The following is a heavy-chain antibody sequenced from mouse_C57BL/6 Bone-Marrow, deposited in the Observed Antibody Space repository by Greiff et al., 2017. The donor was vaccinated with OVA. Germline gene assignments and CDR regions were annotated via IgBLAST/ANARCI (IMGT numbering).Heavy chain of an antibody. V-gene: IGHV1-81*01. CDR3: AREATTVVAHFDY. J-gene: IGHJ2*01. Sequence: QVQLQQSGAELARPGASVKLSCKASGYTFTSYGISWVKQRPGQGLEWIGEIYPRSGNTYYNEKFKGKATLTADKSSSTAYMELRSLTSEDSAVYFCAREATTVVAHFDYWGQGTTLTVSS. CDR2: IYPRSGNT. D-gene: IGHD1-1*01. CDR1: GYTFTSYG.